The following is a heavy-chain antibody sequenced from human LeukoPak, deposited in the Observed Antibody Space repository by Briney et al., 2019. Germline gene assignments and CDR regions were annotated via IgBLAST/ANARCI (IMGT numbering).Heavy chain of an antibody. J-gene: IGHJ6*02. Sequence: SVKVSCKVSGGTFSSYAISWVRQAPGQGLEWMGRIIPILGIANYAQKFQGRVTITADKSTSAAYMELSSLRSEDTAVYYCASGIVVVVAARYYYGMDVWGQGTTVTVSS. CDR1: GGTFSSYA. CDR3: ASGIVVVVAARYYYGMDV. V-gene: IGHV1-69*04. D-gene: IGHD2-15*01. CDR2: IIPILGIA.